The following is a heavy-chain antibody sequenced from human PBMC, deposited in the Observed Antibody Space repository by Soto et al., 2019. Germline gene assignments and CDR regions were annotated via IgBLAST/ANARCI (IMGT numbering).Heavy chain of an antibody. Sequence: QLLESGGNLVQPGGSLRLSCAASGFPFSSYEMHWVRQAPGKGLEWIAFISLSGSTIDYADSVKGRFIISRDNTKNSLFLQMNSLRAEDTAVYYCARYRFYVDSGGAHFFDHWGQGTLVAVSS. V-gene: IGHV3-48*03. J-gene: IGHJ4*02. D-gene: IGHD3-16*01. CDR3: ARYRFYVDSGGAHFFDH. CDR1: GFPFSSYE. CDR2: ISLSGSTI.